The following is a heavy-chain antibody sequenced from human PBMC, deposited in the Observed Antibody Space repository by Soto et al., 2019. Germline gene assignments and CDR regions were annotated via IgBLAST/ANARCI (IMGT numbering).Heavy chain of an antibody. J-gene: IGHJ6*02. D-gene: IGHD2-2*01. CDR1: GFTFTSYA. Sequence: HPGGSLRLSCATSGFTFTSYALHWVRQAPGKGLEWVALISYDGINKYYADSVKGRFTISGDNSKSTMYLQMNSLRAEDTAVYYCARDCLEECINTSCYCPISYYYGVDVWGQGTTVTVSS. CDR2: ISYDGINK. CDR3: ARDCLEECINTSCYCPISYYYGVDV. V-gene: IGHV3-30-3*01.